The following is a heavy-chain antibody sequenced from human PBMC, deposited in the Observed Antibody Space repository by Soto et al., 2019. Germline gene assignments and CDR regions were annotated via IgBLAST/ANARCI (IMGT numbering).Heavy chain of an antibody. J-gene: IGHJ5*02. CDR1: GGSISSGDYS. D-gene: IGHD3-3*01. CDR3: ARGVTVFGLVSRFWFDP. CDR2: IYNRGIT. Sequence: QVLLQESGPGLVKSSQTLSLTCTVSGGSISSGDYSWSWVRQSPGKGLEWIGHIYNRGITYYNPSVKSRVVISIDTARNQFSRRLNSLTAADRAVYFCARGVTVFGLVSRFWFDPWGQGTVVTVSS. V-gene: IGHV4-30-4*01.